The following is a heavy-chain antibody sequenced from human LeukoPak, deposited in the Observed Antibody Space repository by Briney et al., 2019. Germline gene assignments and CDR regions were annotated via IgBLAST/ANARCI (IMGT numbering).Heavy chain of an antibody. V-gene: IGHV3-23*01. Sequence: GGSLRLSCAASGFTFSSYAMSWVRQAPGKGLEWVSAISGSGGSTYYADSVKGRFTISRDNSKNTLYLQMNSLRAEDTAVYYWAKTDHYYDSSGYYSSEYFQHWGQGTLVTVSS. CDR1: GFTFSSYA. CDR3: AKTDHYYDSSGYYSSEYFQH. CDR2: ISGSGGST. J-gene: IGHJ1*01. D-gene: IGHD3-22*01.